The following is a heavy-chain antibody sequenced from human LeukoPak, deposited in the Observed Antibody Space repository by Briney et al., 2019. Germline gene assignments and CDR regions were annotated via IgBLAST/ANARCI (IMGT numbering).Heavy chain of an antibody. CDR3: ARCQLWFGELLFPSWFDP. V-gene: IGHV1-18*01. Sequence: ASVKVSCKASGYTLSNYDISWVRQAPGQGLEWMGWISVYNGNTNYAQKFQGRVSMTTDTSTSTAYMELRSLRSDDTAVYYCARCQLWFGELLFPSWFDPWGQGTLVTVSS. J-gene: IGHJ5*02. D-gene: IGHD3-10*01. CDR1: GYTLSNYD. CDR2: ISVYNGNT.